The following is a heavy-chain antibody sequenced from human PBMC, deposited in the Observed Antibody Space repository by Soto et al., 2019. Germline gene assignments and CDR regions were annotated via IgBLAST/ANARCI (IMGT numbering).Heavy chain of an antibody. Sequence: LRLSCVASGFSFSDYWMSWVRQAPGKGPEWVANIKFDGSVKQYVDSVRGRFSISRDNFRNSLFLQMNSLRAGDTAMYYCVKDGGYCSSATCYSPRNHYFDSWGQGTLVTVSS. D-gene: IGHD2-2*01. CDR2: IKFDGSVK. J-gene: IGHJ4*02. CDR3: VKDGGYCSSATCYSPRNHYFDS. V-gene: IGHV3-7*03. CDR1: GFSFSDYW.